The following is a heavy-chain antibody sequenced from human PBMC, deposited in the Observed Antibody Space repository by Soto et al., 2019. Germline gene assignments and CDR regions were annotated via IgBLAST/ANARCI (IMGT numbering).Heavy chain of an antibody. Sequence: GGSLRLSCAASGFTFSSYAMSWVRQAPGKGLEWVSAISGSGGSTYYADSVKGRFTISRDNSKNTLYLQMNSLRAEDTAVYYCASWGYDFWSGYPSRDYWGQGTLVTVSS. V-gene: IGHV3-23*01. D-gene: IGHD3-3*01. CDR2: ISGSGGST. CDR1: GFTFSSYA. J-gene: IGHJ4*02. CDR3: ASWGYDFWSGYPSRDY.